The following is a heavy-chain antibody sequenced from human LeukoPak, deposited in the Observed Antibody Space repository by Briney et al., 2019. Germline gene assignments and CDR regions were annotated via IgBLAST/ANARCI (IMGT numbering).Heavy chain of an antibody. CDR1: RFTFSSYW. CDR3: ARKEMAISNHYYYMDV. D-gene: IGHD5-24*01. J-gene: IGHJ6*03. Sequence: PGGSLRLSCAASRFTFSSYWMSWVRQAPGKGLEWVANIKQDGSEKYYVDSVKGRFTISRDNAKNSLYLQMNSLRAEDTAVYYCARKEMAISNHYYYMDVWGKGTTVTVSS. CDR2: IKQDGSEK. V-gene: IGHV3-7*01.